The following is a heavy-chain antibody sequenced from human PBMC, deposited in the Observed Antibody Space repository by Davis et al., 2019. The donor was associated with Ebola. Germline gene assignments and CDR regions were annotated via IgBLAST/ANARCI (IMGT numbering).Heavy chain of an antibody. CDR2: ISWNSNSI. V-gene: IGHV3-9*01. CDR3: AKDKESYCGGDCYRYDAFDI. D-gene: IGHD2-21*02. Sequence: SLKISCAASGFTFDDYAMHWVRQAPGKGLEWVSGISWNSNSIGYADSVKGRFTISRDNSKNTLYLQMNSLRAEDTAVYYCAKDKESYCGGDCYRYDAFDIWGQGTMVTVSS. CDR1: GFTFDDYA. J-gene: IGHJ3*02.